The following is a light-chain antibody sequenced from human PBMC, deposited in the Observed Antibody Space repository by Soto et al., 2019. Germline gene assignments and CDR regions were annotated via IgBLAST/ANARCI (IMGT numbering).Light chain of an antibody. V-gene: IGKV1-5*01. CDR2: DVS. Sequence: DIQMTQSPSTLAASVGDTVTMTCRSSSKWLAWYQKKPGKAPKLLIYDVSNLERGVPPRFIGSTSGAESTLTITGLQPDDLGTYYCQHTTDFTFGQGTKVDIK. CDR1: SSSKW. CDR3: QHTTDFT. J-gene: IGKJ2*01.